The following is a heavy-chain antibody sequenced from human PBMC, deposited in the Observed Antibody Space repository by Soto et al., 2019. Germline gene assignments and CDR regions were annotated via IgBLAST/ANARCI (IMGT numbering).Heavy chain of an antibody. D-gene: IGHD3-22*01. CDR3: SGSMIVVVPYNWFDP. CDR2: IYYSGST. CDR1: GGSISSYY. J-gene: IGHJ5*02. Sequence: SETLSLTCTVSGGSISSYYWSWIRQPPGKGLEWIGYIYYSGSTNYNPSLKSRVTISVDTSKNQFSLKLSSVTAADTAVYYCSGSMIVVVPYNWFDPWGQGTLVTVSS. V-gene: IGHV4-59*08.